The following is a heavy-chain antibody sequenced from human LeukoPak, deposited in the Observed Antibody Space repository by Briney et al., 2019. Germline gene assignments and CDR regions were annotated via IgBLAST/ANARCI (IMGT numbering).Heavy chain of an antibody. D-gene: IGHD6-13*01. J-gene: IGHJ6*03. V-gene: IGHV3-7*01. CDR3: ARDLQQQLVDDDIHYYYYYMDV. CDR1: GFTFSTYR. Sequence: GGSLRLSYAASGFTFSTYRMSWVRQAPGKGLEWVANIKQDGSEKHYVDSVKGRFTISRDNAKNSLYLQMSSLRAEDTAVYYCARDLQQQLVDDDIHYYYYYMDVWGKGTTVTVSS. CDR2: IKQDGSEK.